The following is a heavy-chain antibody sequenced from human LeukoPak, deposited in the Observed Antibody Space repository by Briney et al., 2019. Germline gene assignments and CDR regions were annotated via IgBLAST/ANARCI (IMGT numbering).Heavy chain of an antibody. D-gene: IGHD3-16*01. CDR2: IIPNFGTA. J-gene: IGHJ4*02. CDR3: ARETSDDYVWGSHYFAY. Sequence: GASVKVSCKASGCTFSSYDIRWVRQAPGQGLEWMGGIIPNFGTANYAQKFQGRVTITADNSTSTAYMELSSLRSEDTAVYYCARETSDDYVWGSHYFAYWGQGTLVTVSS. V-gene: IGHV1-69*06. CDR1: GCTFSSYD.